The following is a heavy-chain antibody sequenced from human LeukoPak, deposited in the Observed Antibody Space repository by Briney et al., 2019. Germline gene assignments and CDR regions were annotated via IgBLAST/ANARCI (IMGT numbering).Heavy chain of an antibody. CDR3: ARGGIVGSRTNWFDP. CDR2: IYFIGST. CDR1: GGSIRSYY. V-gene: IGHV4-59*01. Sequence: PSETLSLTCTVSGGSIRSYYWSWIRQPPGKGLECIGYIYFIGSTNYNPSLKSRVTISLDTSKSQFSLKLTSVTPADTAVYYCARGGIVGSRTNWFDPWGQGILVTVSS. D-gene: IGHD1-26*01. J-gene: IGHJ5*02.